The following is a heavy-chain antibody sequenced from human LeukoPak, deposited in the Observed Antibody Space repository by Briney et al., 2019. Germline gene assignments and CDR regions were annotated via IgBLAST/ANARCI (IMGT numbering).Heavy chain of an antibody. D-gene: IGHD1-1*01. J-gene: IGHJ4*02. CDR3: ARTGSVPY. V-gene: IGHV4-39*07. CDR1: GGTISSSSYY. CDR2: IYYSGST. Sequence: SETLSLTGTVSGGTISSSSYYWGWIRQPPGKGLEWIGSIYYSGSTYYNPSLKSRVTISVDTSKNQFSLKLSSVTAADTAVYYCARTGSVPYWGQGTLITVSS.